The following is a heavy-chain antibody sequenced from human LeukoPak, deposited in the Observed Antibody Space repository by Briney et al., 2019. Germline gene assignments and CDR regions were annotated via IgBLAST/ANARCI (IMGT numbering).Heavy chain of an antibody. D-gene: IGHD6-13*01. CDR1: GGSISTYY. CDR3: ASSGGHSSSWSL. J-gene: IGHJ4*02. V-gene: IGHV4-59*01. CDR2: ISNSGIT. Sequence: SETLSLTCTVSGGSISTYYWNWIRQPPGRGLEWIGYISNSGITTYNPSLKSRVTISVDSSKSQFSLKLNSVTAAGPAVYYRASSGGHSSSWSLWGEGTLASDSS.